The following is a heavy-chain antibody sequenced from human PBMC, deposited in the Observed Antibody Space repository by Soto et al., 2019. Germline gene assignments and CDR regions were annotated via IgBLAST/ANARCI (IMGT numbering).Heavy chain of an antibody. CDR3: ARVLREAYYDFWSGYSSYYGMDV. CDR1: GFTFSSYA. D-gene: IGHD3-3*01. Sequence: PGGSLRLSCAASGFTFSSYAMHWVRQAPGKGLEWVAVISYDGSNKYYADSVKGRFTISRDISKNTLYLQMNSLRAEDTAVYYCARVLREAYYDFWSGYSSYYGMDVWGQGTTVTVSS. J-gene: IGHJ6*02. V-gene: IGHV3-30-3*01. CDR2: ISYDGSNK.